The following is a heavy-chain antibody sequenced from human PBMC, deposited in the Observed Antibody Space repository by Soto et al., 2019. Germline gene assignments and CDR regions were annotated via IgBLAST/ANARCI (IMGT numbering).Heavy chain of an antibody. CDR3: ARVNMTPDYYYYYYGMDV. J-gene: IGHJ6*02. Sequence: GSLRLSCAASGFTFSSYGMHWVRQAPGKGLEWVAVISYDGSNKYYADSVKGRFTISRDNSKNTLYLQMNSLRAEDTAVYYCARVNMTPDYYYYYYGMDVWGQGTTVTVSS. V-gene: IGHV3-30*19. CDR1: GFTFSSYG. CDR2: ISYDGSNK. D-gene: IGHD3-22*01.